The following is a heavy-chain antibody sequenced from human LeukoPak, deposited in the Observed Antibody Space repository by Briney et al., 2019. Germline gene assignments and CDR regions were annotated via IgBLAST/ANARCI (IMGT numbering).Heavy chain of an antibody. J-gene: IGHJ4*02. Sequence: GGPLRLSCAASGFTFDDYAMNCVRQAPGKGLEWVPGINGNGGSTYYRDSVKGRFTISRDNAKNSLYLQMNSLRAEDTALYYCARVKGSGYRNSIDYWGQGTLVTVSS. V-gene: IGHV3-20*04. D-gene: IGHD3-3*01. CDR1: GFTFDDYA. CDR2: INGNGGST. CDR3: ARVKGSGYRNSIDY.